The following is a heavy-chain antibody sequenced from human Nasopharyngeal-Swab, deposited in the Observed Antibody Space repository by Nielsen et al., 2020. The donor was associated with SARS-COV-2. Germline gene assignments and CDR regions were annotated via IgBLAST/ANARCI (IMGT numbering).Heavy chain of an antibody. V-gene: IGHV3-21*01. Sequence: GVLKISCAASGFTFSSYSMNWVRQAPGKGLEWVSSISSSSSYIYYADSVKGRFTISRDNAKNSLYLQMNSLRAEDTAVYYCARVGYYDSGDAFDIWGQGTMVTVSS. CDR1: GFTFSSYS. CDR3: ARVGYYDSGDAFDI. D-gene: IGHD3-22*01. CDR2: ISSSSSYI. J-gene: IGHJ3*02.